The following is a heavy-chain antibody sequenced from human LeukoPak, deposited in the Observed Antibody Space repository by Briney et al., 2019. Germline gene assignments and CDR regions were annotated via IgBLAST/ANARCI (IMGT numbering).Heavy chain of an antibody. CDR2: IKSKTDGGTT. Sequence: PGGSLRLSCAASGFTFNNAWMSWVRQAPGKGLEWVGRIKSKTDGGTTYAAPVKGRFTISRDDSKNTLYLQMNSLKTEDTAVCYCTTLNWGWGQGTLVTVSS. V-gene: IGHV3-15*01. D-gene: IGHD7-27*01. CDR1: GFTFNNAW. J-gene: IGHJ4*02. CDR3: TTLNWG.